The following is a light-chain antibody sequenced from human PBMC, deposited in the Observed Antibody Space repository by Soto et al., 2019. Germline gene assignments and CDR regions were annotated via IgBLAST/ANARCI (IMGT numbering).Light chain of an antibody. V-gene: IGLV2-14*01. CDR2: EVS. Sequence: QSVLAQPASVSGSPGQSITISCTGSSTDVGGNKYVSWYQQHPGKAPKLIIYEVSYRPSGVSNRFSGSKSGNTASLTISGLRAEHEADYYCISYSTGSTLVVFGSGTKVTVL. J-gene: IGLJ1*01. CDR3: ISYSTGSTLVV. CDR1: STDVGGNKY.